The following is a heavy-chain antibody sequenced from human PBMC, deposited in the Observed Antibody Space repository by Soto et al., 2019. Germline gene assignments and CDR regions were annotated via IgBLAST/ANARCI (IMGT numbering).Heavy chain of an antibody. J-gene: IGHJ3*01. Sequence: AAVKVSCKASGYTFTDHFIHCVRQAPGQGLEWMGWTNPHSGGTTYAQRFQGRVTMTRDTSITTAYMELNRLRSDDTAVYYCARLGYGSFLHSAFDVWGQGTTVTVSS. V-gene: IGHV1-2*02. CDR1: GYTFTDHF. D-gene: IGHD3-10*01. CDR3: ARLGYGSFLHSAFDV. CDR2: TNPHSGGT.